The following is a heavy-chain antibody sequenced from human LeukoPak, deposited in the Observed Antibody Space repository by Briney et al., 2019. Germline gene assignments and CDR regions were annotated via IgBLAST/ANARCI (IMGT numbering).Heavy chain of an antibody. D-gene: IGHD6-13*01. CDR3: TRWWGHVLIAAAGFDY. CDR1: GYSFTSYW. V-gene: IGHV5-51*01. CDR2: IYPGDSDT. Sequence: GESLKISCKGSGYSFTSYWIGWVRQMPGKGLEWMGIIYPGDSDTRYSPSFQGQVTISADKSISTAYLQWSSLKASDTAMYYCTRWWGHVLIAAAGFDYWGQGSLVTVSS. J-gene: IGHJ4*02.